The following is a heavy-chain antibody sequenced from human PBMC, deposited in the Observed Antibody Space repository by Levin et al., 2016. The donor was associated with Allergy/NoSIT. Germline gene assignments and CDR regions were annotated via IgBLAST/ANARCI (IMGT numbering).Heavy chain of an antibody. CDR2: IDPSDSYT. V-gene: IGHV5-10-1*01. J-gene: IGHJ4*02. CDR3: ARLEVQQWLVFPDDY. Sequence: VRQMPGKGLEWMGRIDPSDSYTNYSPSFQGHVTISADKSISTAYLQWSSLKASDTAMYYCARLEVQQWLVFPDDYWGQGTLVTVSS. D-gene: IGHD6-19*01.